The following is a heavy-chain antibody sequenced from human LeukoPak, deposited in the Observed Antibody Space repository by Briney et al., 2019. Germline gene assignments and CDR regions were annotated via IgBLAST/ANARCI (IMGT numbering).Heavy chain of an antibody. D-gene: IGHD2-21*01. J-gene: IGHJ4*02. V-gene: IGHV3-30*02. CDR2: IRYDGSNK. Sequence: GGSLRLSCGASGFTFSSYGMHWVRQAPGKGLEWVAFIRYDGSNKYYADSVKGRFTISRDNSKNTLYLQMNSLRAEDTAVYYCAKSPVTSCRGAYCYPFDYWGQGTLVTVSS. CDR3: AKSPVTSCRGAYCYPFDY. CDR1: GFTFSSYG.